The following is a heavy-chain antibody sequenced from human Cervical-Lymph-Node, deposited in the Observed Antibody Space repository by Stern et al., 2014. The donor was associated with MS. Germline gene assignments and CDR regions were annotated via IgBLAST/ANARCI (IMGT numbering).Heavy chain of an antibody. Sequence: QVQLVESGPGLVKPSETLSLTCAVSGGSVSTRNYYWGWIRQPPGKGLQWIASIYYSGSTYYNPSLESRVTISVDTSENQFSLRLNSVTAADTAVYYCARLSFSRGIYWGQGTLVTVSS. CDR2: IYYSGST. CDR1: GGSVSTRNYY. CDR3: ARLSFSRGIY. V-gene: IGHV4-39*01. D-gene: IGHD1-1*01. J-gene: IGHJ4*02.